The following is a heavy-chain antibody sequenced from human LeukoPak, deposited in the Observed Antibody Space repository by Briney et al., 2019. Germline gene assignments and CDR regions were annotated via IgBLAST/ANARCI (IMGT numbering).Heavy chain of an antibody. CDR1: GFIFDDYA. Sequence: PGRSLRLSCAASGFIFDDYAMHWVRQAPGKGLEWVSLISGDGDSSYYVDSGKGRFTTSRDNSKNSLYLQMNSLRTEDTALYYCARDLGGRQAIDYWGQGTLVTVSS. J-gene: IGHJ4*02. CDR3: ARDLGGRQAIDY. V-gene: IGHV3-43*02. CDR2: ISGDGDSS. D-gene: IGHD1-1*01.